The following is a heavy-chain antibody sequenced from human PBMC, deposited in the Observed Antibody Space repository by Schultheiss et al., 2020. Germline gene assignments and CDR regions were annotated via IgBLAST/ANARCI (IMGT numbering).Heavy chain of an antibody. CDR3: ARDSKGGTHYYYMDV. CDR1: GFAFDDYA. V-gene: IGHV3-9*01. D-gene: IGHD3-16*01. Sequence: GGSLRLSCAASGFAFDDYAMHWVRQAPGKGLQWVSGISWNSGSIGYADSVKGRFTISRDNAKNSLYLQMNSLRAEDTAVYYCARDSKGGTHYYYMDVWGKGTSVTVSS. J-gene: IGHJ6*03. CDR2: ISWNSGSI.